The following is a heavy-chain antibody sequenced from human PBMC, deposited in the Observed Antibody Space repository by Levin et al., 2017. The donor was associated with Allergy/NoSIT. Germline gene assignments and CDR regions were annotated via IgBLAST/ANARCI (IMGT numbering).Heavy chain of an antibody. CDR1: GGSISSGGYY. Sequence: SQTLSLTCTVSGGSISSGGYYWSWIRQHPGKGLEWIGYIYYSGSTYYNPSLKSRVTISVDTSKNQFSLKLSSVTAADTAVYYCARDGSTTGTTGNAFDIWGQGTMVTVSS. J-gene: IGHJ3*02. CDR2: IYYSGST. CDR3: ARDGSTTGTTGNAFDI. D-gene: IGHD1-1*01. V-gene: IGHV4-31*03.